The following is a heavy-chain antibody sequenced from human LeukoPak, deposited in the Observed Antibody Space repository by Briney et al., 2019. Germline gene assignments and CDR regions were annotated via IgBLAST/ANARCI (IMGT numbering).Heavy chain of an antibody. CDR2: INHSGST. Sequence: SETLSLTCTVSGGSISSGSYYWSWIRQPAGKGLEWIGEINHSGSTNYNPSLKSRVTISVDTSKNQFSLKLSSVTAADTAVYYCARVCKGPIQWDYYYYYYMDVWGKGTTVTVSS. J-gene: IGHJ6*03. V-gene: IGHV4-61*10. CDR3: ARVCKGPIQWDYYYYYYMDV. D-gene: IGHD2/OR15-2a*01. CDR1: GGSISSGSYY.